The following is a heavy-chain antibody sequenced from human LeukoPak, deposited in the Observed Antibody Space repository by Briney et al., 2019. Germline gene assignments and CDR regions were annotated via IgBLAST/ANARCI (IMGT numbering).Heavy chain of an antibody. D-gene: IGHD2-15*01. Sequence: SETLSLTCAVSGGSISSSNWWSWVRQPPGKGLEWIGEIYHSGSTNYNPSLKSRVTISVDTSKNQFSLKLSSVTAADTAVYYCARGVVAATSDAFDIWGQGTMVTVSS. CDR1: GGSISSSNW. CDR2: IYHSGST. V-gene: IGHV4-4*02. J-gene: IGHJ3*02. CDR3: ARGVVAATSDAFDI.